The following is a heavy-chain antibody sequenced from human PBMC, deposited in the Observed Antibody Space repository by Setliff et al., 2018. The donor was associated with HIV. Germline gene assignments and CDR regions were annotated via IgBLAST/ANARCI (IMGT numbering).Heavy chain of an antibody. CDR2: ISSNTGNP. CDR3: ARTNIYSDAFDI. D-gene: IGHD2-21*01. Sequence: EASVKVSCKASGYIFTSYALNWVRQVPGQGVEWMGWISSNTGNPTYGQDFTGRFVFSLDTSVNTAYLQITTLKAEDSAMYYCARTNIYSDAFDIWGQGTMVTVS. J-gene: IGHJ3*02. CDR1: GYIFTSYA. V-gene: IGHV7-4-1*02.